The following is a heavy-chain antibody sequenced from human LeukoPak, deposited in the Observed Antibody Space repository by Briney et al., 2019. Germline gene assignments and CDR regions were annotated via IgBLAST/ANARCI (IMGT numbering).Heavy chain of an antibody. CDR1: GFTFSSYA. J-gene: IGHJ5*02. D-gene: IGHD4-17*01. CDR2: ISGSGGST. V-gene: IGHV3-23*01. Sequence: GGSLRLSCAASGFTFSSYAMSWVRQAPGKGLEWVSAISGSGGSTYYADSVKGRSTISRDNAKNSLYLQMNSLRAEDTAVYYCARDYGDYVGGNWFDPWGQGTLVTVSS. CDR3: ARDYGDYVGGNWFDP.